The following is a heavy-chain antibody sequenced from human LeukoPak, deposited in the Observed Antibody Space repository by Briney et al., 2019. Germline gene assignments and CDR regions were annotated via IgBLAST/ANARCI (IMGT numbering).Heavy chain of an antibody. V-gene: IGHV4-31*03. CDR2: IYYSGST. D-gene: IGHD5-12*01. Sequence: SETLSLTCTVSGGSISSGGYYWSWIRQHPGKGLEWIGYIYYSGSTYYNPSLKSRVTISVDTSKNQLSLKLSSVTAADTAVYYCAGRRGYSGYDDDDYWGQGTLVTVSS. CDR1: GGSISSGGYY. J-gene: IGHJ4*02. CDR3: AGRRGYSGYDDDDY.